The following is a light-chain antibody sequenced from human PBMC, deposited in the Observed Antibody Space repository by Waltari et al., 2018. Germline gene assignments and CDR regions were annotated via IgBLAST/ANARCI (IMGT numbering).Light chain of an antibody. J-gene: IGKJ2*01. Sequence: DIQMTQSPSSLSASVGDRVTITCRASQRISSYLNWYQQKPGKAPKLLIYAASSLQSGVPSRFGGSGSGTDFTLTISSLQPEDFATYYCQQSYSTPYTFGQGTKLEIK. CDR2: AAS. CDR1: QRISSY. V-gene: IGKV1-39*01. CDR3: QQSYSTPYT.